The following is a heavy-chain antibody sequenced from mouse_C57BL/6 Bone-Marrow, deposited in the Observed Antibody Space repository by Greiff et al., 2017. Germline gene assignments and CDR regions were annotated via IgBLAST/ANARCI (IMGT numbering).Heavy chain of an antibody. D-gene: IGHD1-1*01. V-gene: IGHV1-22*01. CDR1: GYTFTDYN. J-gene: IGHJ2*01. Sequence: VQLQQSGPELVKPGASVKMSCKASGYTFTDYNMHWVQQSHGKSLEWIGYINPNNGGTSYNQKFKGQATLTVNKSSSTAYLELRSLTSEDAAVYYCARTLYFYGSSYMGYWGQGTTLTVSS. CDR3: ARTLYFYGSSYMGY. CDR2: INPNNGGT.